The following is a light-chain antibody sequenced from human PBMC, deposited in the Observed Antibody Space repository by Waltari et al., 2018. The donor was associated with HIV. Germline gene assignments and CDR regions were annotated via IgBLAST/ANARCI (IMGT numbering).Light chain of an antibody. CDR2: GNK. CDR3: QSYDISLSASVV. CDR1: SSTIGADYD. J-gene: IGLJ2*01. V-gene: IGLV1-40*01. Sequence: QSMLTQPPSVSGAPGQRVTISCTGSSSTIGADYDVHWYQQIPGTDPKLLITGNKNRPSGVPDRFSASKSGTSASLTISGLQAEDEADYFCQSYDISLSASVVFGGGTRLTVL.